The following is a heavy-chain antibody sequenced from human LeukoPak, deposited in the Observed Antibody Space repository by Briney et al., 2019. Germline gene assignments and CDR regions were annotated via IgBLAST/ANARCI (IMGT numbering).Heavy chain of an antibody. CDR3: ARHGISYDFWSGYLFGWFDP. D-gene: IGHD3-3*01. Sequence: SETLSLTCAVYGGSFSGYYWSWIRQPPGKGLEWIGEINHSGSTNYNPSLKSRVTISVDTSKNQFSLKLSSVTAADTAVYYCARHGISYDFWSGYLFGWFDPWGQGTLVTVSS. J-gene: IGHJ5*02. CDR1: GGSFSGYY. V-gene: IGHV4-34*01. CDR2: INHSGST.